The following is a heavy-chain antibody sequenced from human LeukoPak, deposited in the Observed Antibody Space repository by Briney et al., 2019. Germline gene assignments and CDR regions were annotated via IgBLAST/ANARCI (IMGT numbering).Heavy chain of an antibody. CDR2: IIPILGIA. Sequence: SVKVSCKASRGAFNSYVISWVRQAPGQGLEWMGKIIPILGIATYTQKFRGRVTITADKSTSTAHMELSNLRSEDTAVYFCAKSNHYGVLTRYPPRYYFDSWGQGTLVTVSS. V-gene: IGHV1-69*04. D-gene: IGHD3-9*01. CDR1: RGAFNSYV. CDR3: AKSNHYGVLTRYPPRYYFDS. J-gene: IGHJ4*02.